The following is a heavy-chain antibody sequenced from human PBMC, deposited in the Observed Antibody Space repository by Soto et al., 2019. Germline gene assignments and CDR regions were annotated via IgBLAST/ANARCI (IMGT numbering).Heavy chain of an antibody. CDR3: ARDRVVVVAATPDY. D-gene: IGHD2-15*01. Sequence: SLRLSCAASGFTFSSYAMHWVRQAPGKGLEWVAVISYDGSNKYYADSVKGRFTISRDNSKNTLYLQMNSLRAEDTAVYYCARDRVVVVAATPDYWGQGTLVTVSS. CDR1: GFTFSSYA. CDR2: ISYDGSNK. V-gene: IGHV3-30-3*01. J-gene: IGHJ4*02.